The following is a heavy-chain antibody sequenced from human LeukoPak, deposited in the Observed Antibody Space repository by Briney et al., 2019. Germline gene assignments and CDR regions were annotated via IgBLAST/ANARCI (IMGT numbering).Heavy chain of an antibody. CDR1: GFTFSSYE. CDR2: ISSSSSII. Sequence: GGSLRLSCAASGFTFSSYEMNWVRQAPGKGLEWVSYISSSSSIIYYADSVKGRFTISRDNAKNSLYLQMNSLRAEDTAVYYCARPSSGYYSSVDSWGQGTLVTVSS. CDR3: ARPSSGYYSSVDS. D-gene: IGHD3-22*01. V-gene: IGHV3-48*01. J-gene: IGHJ5*01.